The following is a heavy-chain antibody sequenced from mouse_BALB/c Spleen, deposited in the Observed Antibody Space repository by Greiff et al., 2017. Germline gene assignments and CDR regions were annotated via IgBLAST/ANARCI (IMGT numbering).Heavy chain of an antibody. V-gene: IGHV3-8*02. CDR1: GDSITSGY. D-gene: IGHD4-1*01. Sequence: EVQLVESGPSLVKPSQTLSLTCSVTGDSITSGYWNWIRKFPGNKLEYMGYISYSGSTYYNPSLKSRISITRDTSKNQYYLQLNSVTTEDTATYYCARYRTGTSLDWYFDVWGAGTTVTVSS. CDR2: ISYSGST. J-gene: IGHJ1*01. CDR3: ARYRTGTSLDWYFDV.